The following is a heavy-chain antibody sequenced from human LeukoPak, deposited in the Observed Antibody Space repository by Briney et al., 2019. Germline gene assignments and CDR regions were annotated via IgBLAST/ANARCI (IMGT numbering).Heavy chain of an antibody. Sequence: ASVTVSCTASGYTFTGYYMHWVRQAPGQGLEWMGRINPNSGGTNYAQKFQGRVTMTRDTSISTAYMELSRLRTDDTAVYYCVRSSSWYGDDYWGQGTLVTVSS. V-gene: IGHV1-2*06. CDR1: GYTFTGYY. J-gene: IGHJ4*02. D-gene: IGHD6-13*01. CDR3: VRSSSWYGDDY. CDR2: INPNSGGT.